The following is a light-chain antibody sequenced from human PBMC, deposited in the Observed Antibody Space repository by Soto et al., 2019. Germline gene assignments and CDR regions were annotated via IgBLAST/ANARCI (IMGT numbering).Light chain of an antibody. J-gene: IGLJ1*01. CDR1: SSDVGGYDF. CDR3: SSYTSGSTPYD. V-gene: IGLV2-14*03. CDR2: GVS. Sequence: QSALTQPASVSGSPGQSITISCTGPSSDVGGYDFVSWYQHHPGKAPKLIIYGVSNRPSGVSDRFSGSRSGNTASLTISGLQAEDEANYYCSSYTSGSTPYDFGTGTKLTVL.